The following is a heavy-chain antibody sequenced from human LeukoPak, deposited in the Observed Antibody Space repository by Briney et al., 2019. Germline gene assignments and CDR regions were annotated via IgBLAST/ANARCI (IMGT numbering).Heavy chain of an antibody. V-gene: IGHV3-64*02. CDR1: GFTLSNFA. J-gene: IGHJ4*02. D-gene: IGHD5-12*01. Sequence: GGSLRLSCTASGFTLSNFAMHWVRQSPDKGLQYVSAISTNGSRTFYADSVKGRFIISRDNSKNTLYLQMGSLRGEDTAVYYCARDSFYTGYDRGFGYWGQGTLVTVS. CDR2: ISTNGSRT. CDR3: ARDSFYTGYDRGFGY.